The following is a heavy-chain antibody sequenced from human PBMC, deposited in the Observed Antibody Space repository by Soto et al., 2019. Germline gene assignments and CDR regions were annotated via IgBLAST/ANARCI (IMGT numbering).Heavy chain of an antibody. CDR3: VRDFCTMPGIK. D-gene: IGHD1-20*01. Sequence: EVQLVESGGGLAQPGGSLRLSCAASGFSFSDYYIHWVRQGPGKGLLWVSCISGDGSRTYYADSVKGRFTISRDNAKNTLYLQMNSLRDDDTAIYYCVRDFCTMPGIKWGQGTLVSVSS. CDR1: GFSFSDYY. V-gene: IGHV3-74*01. J-gene: IGHJ4*02. CDR2: ISGDGSRT.